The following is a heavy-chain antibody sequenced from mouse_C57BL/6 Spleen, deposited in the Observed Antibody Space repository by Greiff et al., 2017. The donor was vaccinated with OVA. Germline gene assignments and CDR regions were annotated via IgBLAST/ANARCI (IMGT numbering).Heavy chain of an antibody. CDR3: ARTGYYYGPLGYFDY. Sequence: DVMLVESGGGLVKPGGSLKLSCAASGFTFSDYGMHWVRQAPEKGLEWVAYISSGSSTIYYADTVKGRFTISRDNAKNTLFLQMTSLRSEDTAMYYCARTGYYYGPLGYFDYWGQGTTLTVSS. CDR2: ISSGSSTI. J-gene: IGHJ2*01. V-gene: IGHV5-17*01. CDR1: GFTFSDYG. D-gene: IGHD1-1*01.